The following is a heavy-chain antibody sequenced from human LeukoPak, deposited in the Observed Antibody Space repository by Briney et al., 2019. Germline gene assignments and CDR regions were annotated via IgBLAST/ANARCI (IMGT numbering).Heavy chain of an antibody. CDR1: GYTFTSYG. V-gene: IGHV1-18*01. CDR3: ASGAEDDILTGYYPPFDY. CDR2: ISAYNGNT. D-gene: IGHD3-9*01. Sequence: ASVKVSCKASGYTFTSYGISWVRQAPGQGLEWMGWISAYNGNTNYAQKLQGRVTMTTDTSTSTAYIELRSLRSDDTAVYYWASGAEDDILTGYYPPFDYWGQGTLVTVSS. J-gene: IGHJ4*02.